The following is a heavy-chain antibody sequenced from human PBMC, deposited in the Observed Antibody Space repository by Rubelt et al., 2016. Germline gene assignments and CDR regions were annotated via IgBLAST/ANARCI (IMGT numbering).Heavy chain of an antibody. CDR3: ARRGGRDILTGYYTHDAFDI. D-gene: IGHD3-9*01. CDR2: GST. V-gene: IGHV4-59*08. J-gene: IGHJ3*02. Sequence: GSTNYSPSLKSRVTISVDTSKNQFSLKLSSVTAADTAVYYCARRGGRDILTGYYTHDAFDIWGQGTMVTVSS.